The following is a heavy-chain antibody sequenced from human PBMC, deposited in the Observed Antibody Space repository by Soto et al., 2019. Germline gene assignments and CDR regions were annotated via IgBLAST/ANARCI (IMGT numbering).Heavy chain of an antibody. D-gene: IGHD3-9*01. Sequence: SETLSLTCAVSGYSIRSGYFWGWIRQPPGKGLEWIGSMYHSGITYYNLSLKSRVTISVDTSKNQLSLKLSSATAADTAVYYCARHGTYYDILTGYLRPLDGMDVWGQGTTVTVSS. V-gene: IGHV4-38-2*01. CDR3: ARHGTYYDILTGYLRPLDGMDV. CDR1: GYSIRSGYF. CDR2: MYHSGIT. J-gene: IGHJ6*02.